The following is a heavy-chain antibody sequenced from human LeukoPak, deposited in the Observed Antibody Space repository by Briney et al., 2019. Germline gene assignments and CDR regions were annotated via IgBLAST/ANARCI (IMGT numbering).Heavy chain of an antibody. V-gene: IGHV1-2*02. Sequence: ASVKVSCKASGYTFTGYYMHWVRQASGQGHEWMGWINPNSGGTNYAQKFQGRVTMTRDTSISTAYMELSRLRSDDTAVYYCARESPLTASYYYMDVWGKGTTVTISS. CDR2: INPNSGGT. J-gene: IGHJ6*03. D-gene: IGHD1-14*01. CDR3: ARESPLTASYYYMDV. CDR1: GYTFTGYY.